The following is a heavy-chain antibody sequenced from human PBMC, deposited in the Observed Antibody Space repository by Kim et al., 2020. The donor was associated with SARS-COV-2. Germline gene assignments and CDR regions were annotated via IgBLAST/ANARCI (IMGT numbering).Heavy chain of an antibody. D-gene: IGHD6-19*01. CDR2: ISGSGDST. CDR3: AKGEYSSGWYKFGWFDP. J-gene: IGHJ5*02. Sequence: GGSLRLSCAASGFTFSSYAMSWVRQAPGKGLEWVSGISGSGDSTHYGDSVQGRFTISRDNSKNILYLYMNSLRAEDTAVYYCAKGEYSSGWYKFGWFDPWGQGTLVTVSS. V-gene: IGHV3-23*01. CDR1: GFTFSSYA.